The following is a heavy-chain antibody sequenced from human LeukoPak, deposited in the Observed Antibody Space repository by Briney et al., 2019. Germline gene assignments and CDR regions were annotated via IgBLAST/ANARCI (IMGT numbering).Heavy chain of an antibody. D-gene: IGHD6-6*01. CDR1: GFTFSTFA. J-gene: IGHJ4*02. CDR2: IKSDGSSA. Sequence: GGSLRLSCAASGFTFSTFAMIWVRQPPGKGLVWVSRIKSDGSSASYADSVKGRFTISRDNAKNTLYLQMNSLVAEDTAVYYCAIRSIAARLNYWGQGTLVTVSS. V-gene: IGHV3-74*01. CDR3: AIRSIAARLNY.